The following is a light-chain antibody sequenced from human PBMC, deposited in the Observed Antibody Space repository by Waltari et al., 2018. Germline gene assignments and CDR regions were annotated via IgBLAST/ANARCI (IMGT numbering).Light chain of an antibody. Sequence: QSALTQPRSVSGSPGQSVTIPCTGTSSDVGGYNYVSWYQQHPGKVPKLMIYDVSTRSSGVPDRFSGSKSGNTASLTISGLQTEDEADYYCCSYVGRYIWVFGGGTKLTVL. CDR2: DVS. V-gene: IGLV2-11*01. CDR1: SSDVGGYNY. J-gene: IGLJ3*02. CDR3: CSYVGRYIWV.